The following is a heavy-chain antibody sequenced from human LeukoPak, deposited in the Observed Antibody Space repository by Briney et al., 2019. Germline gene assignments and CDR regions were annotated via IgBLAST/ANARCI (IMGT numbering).Heavy chain of an antibody. CDR2: INPNSGGT. Sequence: GASVKVSCKASGGTFSSYAISWVRQAPGQGLEWMGRINPNSGGTNYAQKFQGRVTMTRDTSISTAYMELSRLRSDDTAVYYCAREIRDCSSTSCYNYYGMDVWGQGTTVTVSS. J-gene: IGHJ6*02. D-gene: IGHD2-2*01. CDR3: AREIRDCSSTSCYNYYGMDV. CDR1: GGTFSSYA. V-gene: IGHV1-2*06.